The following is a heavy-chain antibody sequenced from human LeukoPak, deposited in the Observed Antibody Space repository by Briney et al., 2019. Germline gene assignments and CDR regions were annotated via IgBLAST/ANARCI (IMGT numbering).Heavy chain of an antibody. CDR1: GGPIRGTSYY. Sequence: PSETLSLTCIVSGGPIRGTSYYWGWIRQSPGKGLEWIGSVSYSGSPYYNPSLKSRCAISIAPSKHLFSLEWTSVTAADTAVYYCARPLTGYSNTFVYWGQGSMVTVSS. J-gene: IGHJ4*02. D-gene: IGHD4-11*01. CDR2: VSYSGSP. V-gene: IGHV4-39*01. CDR3: ARPLTGYSNTFVY.